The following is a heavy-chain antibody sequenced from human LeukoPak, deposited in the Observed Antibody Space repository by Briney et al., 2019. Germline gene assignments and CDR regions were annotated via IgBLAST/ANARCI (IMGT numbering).Heavy chain of an antibody. V-gene: IGHV3-30-3*01. CDR3: ARGRVPRIAARPLEY. J-gene: IGHJ4*02. D-gene: IGHD6-6*01. CDR2: ISYDGSNE. CDR1: GFTFSSYA. Sequence: GGSLRLSCAASGFTFSSYAMHWVRQAPGKGLEWVAVISYDGSNEYYADSVKGRFTISRDNSKNTLYLQMNSLRAEDTAVYYCARGRVPRIAARPLEYWGQGTLVTVSS.